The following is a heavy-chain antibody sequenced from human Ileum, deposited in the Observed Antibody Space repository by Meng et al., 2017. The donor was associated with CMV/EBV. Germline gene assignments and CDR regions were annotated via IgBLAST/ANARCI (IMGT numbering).Heavy chain of an antibody. D-gene: IGHD6-13*01. CDR3: ATLAAAGPDY. CDR1: GGSITSRTYY. J-gene: IGHJ4*02. V-gene: IGHV4-39*01. Sequence: LTCSVSGGSITSRTYYWCWIRQPPGKGLEWIGSIFYSGSSYSNPSLRSRVTISVDTSKNHFSLKLSSVTAADTAVYYCATLAAAGPDYWGQGTLVTVSS. CDR2: IFYSGSS.